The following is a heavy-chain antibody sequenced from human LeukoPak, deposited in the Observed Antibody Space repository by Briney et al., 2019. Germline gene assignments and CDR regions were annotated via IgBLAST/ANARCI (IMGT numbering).Heavy chain of an antibody. Sequence: ASVKVSGKASGYTFTGYYMHWVRQAPGQGLEWMGWINPNSGGTNYAQKFQGRVTMTRDTSISTAYMELSRLRSDDTAVYYCARAVYSSSWENFDYWGQGTLVTVSS. CDR3: ARAVYSSSWENFDY. CDR1: GYTFTGYY. J-gene: IGHJ4*02. V-gene: IGHV1-2*02. D-gene: IGHD6-13*01. CDR2: INPNSGGT.